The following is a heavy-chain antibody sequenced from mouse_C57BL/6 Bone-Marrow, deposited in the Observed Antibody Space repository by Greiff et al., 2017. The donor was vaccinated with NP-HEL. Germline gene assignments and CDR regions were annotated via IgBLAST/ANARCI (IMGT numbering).Heavy chain of an antibody. J-gene: IGHJ2*01. D-gene: IGHD2-3*01. CDR3: LYDGYLYYFDY. Sequence: VQLQQSGTVLARPGASVKMSCKTSGYTFTSYWMHWVKQRPGKGLEWIGAIYPGNSDTSYNQKFKGKAKLTAVTSASTAYMERSSLTNEDSAVYYCLYDGYLYYFDYWGQGTTRTVSS. V-gene: IGHV1-5*01. CDR1: GYTFTSYW. CDR2: IYPGNSDT.